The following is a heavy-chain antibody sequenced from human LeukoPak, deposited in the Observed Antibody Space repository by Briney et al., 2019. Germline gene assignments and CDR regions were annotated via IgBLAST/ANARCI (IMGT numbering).Heavy chain of an antibody. CDR1: GYTFTSYD. CDR2: INPNSGGT. Sequence: ASVTVSCKASGYTFTSYDINWVRQAPGQGLEWMGWINPNSGGTNYAQKFQGRVTMTRDTSISTAYMELSRLRSDDTAVYYCARSLLRYFDWLWNPRDYYYYMDVWGKGTTVTISS. V-gene: IGHV1-2*02. J-gene: IGHJ6*03. D-gene: IGHD3-9*01. CDR3: ARSLLRYFDWLWNPRDYYYYMDV.